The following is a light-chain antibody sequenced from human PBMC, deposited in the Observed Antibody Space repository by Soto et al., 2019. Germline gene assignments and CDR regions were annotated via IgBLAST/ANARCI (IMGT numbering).Light chain of an antibody. V-gene: IGLV1-40*01. J-gene: IGLJ2*01. CDR3: QSYDSRLSGVV. Sequence: QSVLTQPPSVCGAPGQRVTISCTGSSSNIGAGYDVHWYQQLPGTAPKHLIYGNSNRPSGVPDRFSGSKSGTSASLAITGLQAEDEADYYCQSYDSRLSGVVFGGGTKLTVL. CDR1: SSNIGAGYD. CDR2: GNS.